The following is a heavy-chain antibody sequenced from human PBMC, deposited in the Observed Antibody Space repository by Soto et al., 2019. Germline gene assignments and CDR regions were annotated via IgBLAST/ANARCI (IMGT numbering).Heavy chain of an antibody. Sequence: SETLSLTCTVSGGSISSADYYWSWIRQSPGKGLEWIGEINDSGSTKYNPSLKSRVTISVDRSKSQFSLNLSSVTAADTAIYFCARVPVRKYYRAGSYQNYYFGMDVWGQGTTVTVSS. CDR3: ARVPVRKYYRAGSYQNYYFGMDV. V-gene: IGHV4-39*07. J-gene: IGHJ6*02. CDR1: GGSISSADYY. D-gene: IGHD3-10*01. CDR2: INDSGST.